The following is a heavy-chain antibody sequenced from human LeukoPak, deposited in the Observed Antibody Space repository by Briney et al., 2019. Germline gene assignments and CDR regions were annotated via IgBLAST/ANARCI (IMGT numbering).Heavy chain of an antibody. D-gene: IGHD4-11*01. V-gene: IGHV1-18*01. Sequence: ASVKVSCKTSGYSFILYGISWVRQAPGQGPEWMGWISTSTGDTKYTQKFQGRVTLTTDTSTSTAYMELSSMRSDDTAVYYCARDDNYGIFVNVDYWGQGTLVTVSS. CDR1: GYSFILYG. CDR3: ARDDNYGIFVNVDY. CDR2: ISTSTGDT. J-gene: IGHJ4*02.